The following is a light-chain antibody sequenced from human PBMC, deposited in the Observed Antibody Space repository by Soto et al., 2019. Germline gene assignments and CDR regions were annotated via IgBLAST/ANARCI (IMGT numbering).Light chain of an antibody. CDR3: QQYGSSPPYT. CDR2: GAS. Sequence: EIVLTQSPGTLSLSPGERATLSCRASQSVSSSYLAWYQQKPGQAPRLLIYGASSRATGIPDRFSGSGSGTDFTLTISRLEPADFAVYYCQQYGSSPPYTFGQGTKVDIK. CDR1: QSVSSSY. V-gene: IGKV3-20*01. J-gene: IGKJ2*01.